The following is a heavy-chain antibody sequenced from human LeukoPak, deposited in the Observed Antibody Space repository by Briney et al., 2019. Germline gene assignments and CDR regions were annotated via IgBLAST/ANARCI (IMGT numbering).Heavy chain of an antibody. D-gene: IGHD3-22*01. CDR1: GFTFSSYS. Sequence: GGSLRLSCAASGFTFSSYSMNWVRQAPGKGLEWVSYISSSSTIYYADSVKGRFTISRDNAKNSLYLQMNSLRAEDTAVYYCAKAHRPTYYYDSSVDYWGQGTLVTVSS. CDR3: AKAHRPTYYYDSSVDY. J-gene: IGHJ4*02. V-gene: IGHV3-48*04. CDR2: ISSSSTI.